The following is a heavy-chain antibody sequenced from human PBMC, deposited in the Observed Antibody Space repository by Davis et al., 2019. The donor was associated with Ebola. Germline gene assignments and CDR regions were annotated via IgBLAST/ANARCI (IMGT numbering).Heavy chain of an antibody. J-gene: IGHJ4*02. CDR3: ARRSNSPFDY. CDR1: GGSFSGYY. D-gene: IGHD6-6*01. Sequence: MPSETLSLTCAVYGGSFSGYYWSWIRQPPGKGLEWIGEINHSGSTNYNPSLKSRVTISVDTSKKQFSLKLSSVTAADTAVYYCARRSNSPFDYWGQGILVTVSS. V-gene: IGHV4-34*01. CDR2: INHSGST.